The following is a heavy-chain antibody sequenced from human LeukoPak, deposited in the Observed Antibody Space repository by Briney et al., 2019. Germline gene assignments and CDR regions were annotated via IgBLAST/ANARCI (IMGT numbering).Heavy chain of an antibody. J-gene: IGHJ4*02. CDR1: GGSISIYY. CDR3: ARLDDSSGYPTNFDY. CDR2: IYYSGST. D-gene: IGHD3-22*01. V-gene: IGHV4-59*08. Sequence: SETLSLTCTVSGGSISIYYWSWIRQPPGKGLEWIGYIYYSGSTNYNPSLKSRVTISVDTSKNQFSLKLSSVIAADTAVYYCARLDDSSGYPTNFDYWGQGTLVTVSS.